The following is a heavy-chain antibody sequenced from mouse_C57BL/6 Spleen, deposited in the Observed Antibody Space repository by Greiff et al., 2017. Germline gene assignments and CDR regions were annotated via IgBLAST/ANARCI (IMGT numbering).Heavy chain of an antibody. CDR2: ISDGGSYT. Sequence: EVQLVASGGGLVKPGGSLKLSCAASGFTFSSYAMSWVRQTPEKRLEWVATISDGGSYTYYPDNVKGRFTISRDNAKNNLYLQMSHLKSEDTAMYYCARDRLLDYWGQGTTLTVSS. D-gene: IGHD3-2*02. CDR1: GFTFSSYA. CDR3: ARDRLLDY. J-gene: IGHJ2*01. V-gene: IGHV5-4*01.